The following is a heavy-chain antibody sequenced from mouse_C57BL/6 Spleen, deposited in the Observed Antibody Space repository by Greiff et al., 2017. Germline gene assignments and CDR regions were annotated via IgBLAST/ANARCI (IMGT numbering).Heavy chain of an antibody. CDR3: ARSDYYGSSYESYYAMDY. D-gene: IGHD1-1*01. J-gene: IGHJ4*01. Sequence: QVQLQQSGAELVKPGASVKISCKASGYAFSSYWMNWVKQRPGKGLEWIGQIYPGDGDTNYNGKFKGKATLTADKSSSTAYMQLSSLTSEDSAVYFCARSDYYGSSYESYYAMDYWGQGTSVTVSS. CDR1: GYAFSSYW. V-gene: IGHV1-80*01. CDR2: IYPGDGDT.